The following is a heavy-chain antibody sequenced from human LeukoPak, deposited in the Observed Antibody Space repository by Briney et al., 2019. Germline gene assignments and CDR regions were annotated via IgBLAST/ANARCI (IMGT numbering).Heavy chain of an antibody. CDR1: GGSISSYY. Sequence: SETLSLTCTVSGGSISSYYWSWLRQPPGKGLEYIGYTHYSGATNYNPSLKSRVTISLETSGNQFSLKLSSVTAADTAVYYCASGYCGGACQLGGVDMWGQGTMVTVSS. CDR3: ASGYCGGACQLGGVDM. CDR2: THYSGAT. J-gene: IGHJ3*02. V-gene: IGHV4-59*01. D-gene: IGHD2-21*02.